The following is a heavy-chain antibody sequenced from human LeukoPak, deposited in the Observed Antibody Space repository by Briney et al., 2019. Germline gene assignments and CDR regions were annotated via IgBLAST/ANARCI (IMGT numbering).Heavy chain of an antibody. J-gene: IGHJ4*02. CDR2: TKQDGSEE. CDR3: AGVGGSGSRYNAVDC. D-gene: IGHD3-10*01. CDR1: GFTFSTYW. Sequence: PGGSLRLSCAASGFTFSTYWMTWVRQAPGKGLEWVANTKQDGSEEYYVDSVKGRFTISRDNAKNSLYLQMNSLRAEDTAVYYCAGVGGSGSRYNAVDCWGQGTLVTVSS. V-gene: IGHV3-7*05.